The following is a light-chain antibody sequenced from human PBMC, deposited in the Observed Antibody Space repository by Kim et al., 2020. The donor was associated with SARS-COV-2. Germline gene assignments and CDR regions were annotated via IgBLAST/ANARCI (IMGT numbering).Light chain of an antibody. CDR1: SSDVGGYNY. V-gene: IGLV2-11*01. Sequence: GQQVTISCTGTSSDVGGYNYVSWYQQHPGNAPKLMIYDVSKRPSGVPDRFSGSKSGNTASLTISGLQAEDEADYYCCSYAGSYGVVFGGGTQLTVL. CDR3: CSYAGSYGVV. CDR2: DVS. J-gene: IGLJ2*01.